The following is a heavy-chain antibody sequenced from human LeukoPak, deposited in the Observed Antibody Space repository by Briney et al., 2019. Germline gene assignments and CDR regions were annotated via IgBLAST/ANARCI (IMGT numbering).Heavy chain of an antibody. Sequence: SETLSLTCTVSGGSISGYYWSWIRQPPGKGLEWIGYIYSSGSTNYNPSLNSRVTISVDTSKNQFSLKLSSITAADTAVYYCARFAYCGGHCWYYFDYWGQGTLVTVSS. CDR2: IYSSGST. CDR3: ARFAYCGGHCWYYFDY. CDR1: GGSISGYY. D-gene: IGHD2-21*02. V-gene: IGHV4-59*01. J-gene: IGHJ4*02.